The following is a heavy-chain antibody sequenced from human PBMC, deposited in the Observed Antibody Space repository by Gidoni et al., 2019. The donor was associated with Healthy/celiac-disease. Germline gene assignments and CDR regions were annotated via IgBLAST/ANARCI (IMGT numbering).Heavy chain of an antibody. D-gene: IGHD2-2*01. J-gene: IGHJ6*03. CDR2: MTPNSGNT. CDR3: ARVYQQPFSNYMDV. Sequence: QVQLVQSGAEAKKPGASVEVSCKASGYTFTSYDINWVRQATGQGLEWMGWMTPNSGNTGYAQKFQGRVTMTRNTSISTAYMELSSLRSEDTAVYYCARVYQQPFSNYMDVWGKGTTVTVSS. V-gene: IGHV1-8*01. CDR1: GYTFTSYD.